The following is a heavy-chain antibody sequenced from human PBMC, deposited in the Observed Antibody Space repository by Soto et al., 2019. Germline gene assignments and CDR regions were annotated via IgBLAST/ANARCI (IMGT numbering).Heavy chain of an antibody. CDR2: IIPLFGIT. J-gene: IGHJ4*02. CDR3: ATFYGGDCTPTTCYGDFDY. D-gene: IGHD2-8*01. V-gene: IGHV1-69*02. Sequence: QVQLVQSGAEVKKPGSSVKVSCKASGGIFNRYSVSWVRQAPGQGLEWMGRIIPLFGITNYAQKFQGRVMITADKSTNTAYMEVNGLRSEDTDLYYCATFYGGDCTPTTCYGDFDYWGQGTLVTVTS. CDR1: GGIFNRYS.